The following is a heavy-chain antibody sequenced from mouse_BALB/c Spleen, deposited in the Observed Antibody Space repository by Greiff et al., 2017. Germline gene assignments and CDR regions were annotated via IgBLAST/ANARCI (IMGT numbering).Heavy chain of an antibody. CDR1: GYSFTGYT. Sequence: EVKLMESGPELVKPGASMKISCKASGYSFTGYTMNWVKQSHGKNLEWIGLINPYNGGTSYNQKFKGKATLTVDKSSSTAYMELLSLTSEDSAVYYCARGGDYDVDAMDYWGQGTSVTVSS. D-gene: IGHD2-4*01. CDR2: INPYNGGT. J-gene: IGHJ4*01. V-gene: IGHV1-18*01. CDR3: ARGGDYDVDAMDY.